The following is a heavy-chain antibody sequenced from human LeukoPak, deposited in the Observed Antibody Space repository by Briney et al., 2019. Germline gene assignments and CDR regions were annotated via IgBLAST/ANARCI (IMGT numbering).Heavy chain of an antibody. CDR1: GGSISSRSYY. CDR2: IYYSGST. J-gene: IGHJ4*02. D-gene: IGHD5-18*01. CDR3: ARGPRGSRGYTYGYFPLAY. V-gene: IGHV4-39*07. Sequence: PSETLSLTCSVSGGSISSRSYYWGWIRQPPGKGPEWIGSIYYSGSTYYNVSLKSRVTISVDTSKNQFSLRLSSVTAADTAVYYCARGPRGSRGYTYGYFPLAYWGQGALVTVSS.